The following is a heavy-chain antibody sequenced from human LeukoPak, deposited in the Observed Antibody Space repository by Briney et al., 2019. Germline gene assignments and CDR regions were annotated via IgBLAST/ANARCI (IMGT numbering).Heavy chain of an antibody. CDR2: ISSSSSTI. J-gene: IGHJ4*02. Sequence: GGSLRLSCAASGFTFSSYSMNWVRQAPGKGLEWVSYISSSSSTINYADSVKGRFTISRDNAKNSLYLQMNSLRAEDTAVYYCARTIGHFDYWGQGTLVTVSS. V-gene: IGHV3-48*04. D-gene: IGHD3-10*01. CDR3: ARTIGHFDY. CDR1: GFTFSSYS.